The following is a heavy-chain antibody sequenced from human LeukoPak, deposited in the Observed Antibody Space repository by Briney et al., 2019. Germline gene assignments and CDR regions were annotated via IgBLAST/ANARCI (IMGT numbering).Heavy chain of an antibody. CDR3: ARTTEGYAGGPGYSYYYYMDV. V-gene: IGHV4-61*01. J-gene: IGHJ6*03. D-gene: IGHD5-12*01. CDR1: GYSISSGYY. CDR2: IHYSEST. Sequence: SETLSLTCTVSGYSISSGYYWSWIRQPPGKGLEWIGYIHYSESTHYNPSLKSRVTISVDTSKNQVSLKLRSVTAADTAVYYCARTTEGYAGGPGYSYYYYMDVWGKGTTVTISS.